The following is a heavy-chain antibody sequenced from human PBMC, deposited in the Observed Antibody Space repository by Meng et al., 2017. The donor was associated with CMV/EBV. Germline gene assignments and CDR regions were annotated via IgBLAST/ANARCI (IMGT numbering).Heavy chain of an antibody. V-gene: IGHV1-8*01. D-gene: IGHD3-22*01. J-gene: IGHJ4*02. CDR2: MNPNSGNT. CDR3: ARGGENYYDSSGYYS. CDR1: GYTFTSYD. Sequence: ASVKVSCKASGYTFTSYDINWVRQATGQGLEWMGWMNPNSGNTGYAQKFQGRVTMTRNTSISTAYMELSSLRSEDTAVYYCARGGENYYDSSGYYSWGQGTLVTVSS.